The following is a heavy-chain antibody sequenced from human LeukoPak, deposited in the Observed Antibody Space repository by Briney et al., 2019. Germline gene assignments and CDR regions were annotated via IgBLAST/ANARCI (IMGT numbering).Heavy chain of an antibody. V-gene: IGHV3-48*01. CDR3: AGGLATGIVGATTRDAFDI. Sequence: GGSLRLSCAASGFTFSSYSMNWVRQAPGKGLEWVSYITSSSSTIYYADSVKGRFTISRDDAKNSLYLQMNSLRAEDTAVYYCAGGLATGIVGATTRDAFDIWGQGTMVTVSS. J-gene: IGHJ3*02. CDR1: GFTFSSYS. CDR2: ITSSSSTI. D-gene: IGHD1-26*01.